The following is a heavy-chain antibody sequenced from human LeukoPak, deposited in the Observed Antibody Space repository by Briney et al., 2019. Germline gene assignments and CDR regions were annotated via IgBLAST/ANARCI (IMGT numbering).Heavy chain of an antibody. CDR3: ASTSSSGWFYYFDY. V-gene: IGHV1-18*04. CDR1: GYTFTSYG. CDR2: ISAYNGNT. J-gene: IGHJ4*02. D-gene: IGHD6-19*01. Sequence: ASVTVSCKASGYTFTSYGIRWVRQAPGQGLEWMGWISAYNGNTNYAQKLQGRVTMTTDTSTSTAYMELRSLRSDDRAVYSCASTSSSGWFYYFDYWGQGPLVTVPS.